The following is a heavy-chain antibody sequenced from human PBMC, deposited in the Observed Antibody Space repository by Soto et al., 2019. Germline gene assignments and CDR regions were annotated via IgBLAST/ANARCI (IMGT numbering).Heavy chain of an antibody. V-gene: IGHV4-30-4*01. Sequence: SETLSLTCSASGASITSGDNFWTWIRQRPGKGLEWIGYIYRDGATYYNPSLKSRVSLSVDTSKNEFSLRVTSVTAADTAIYYCARHEYRDFGDRFDDWGRGTLVTVSS. J-gene: IGHJ4*02. CDR3: ARHEYRDFGDRFDD. D-gene: IGHD4-17*01. CDR2: IYRDGAT. CDR1: GASITSGDNF.